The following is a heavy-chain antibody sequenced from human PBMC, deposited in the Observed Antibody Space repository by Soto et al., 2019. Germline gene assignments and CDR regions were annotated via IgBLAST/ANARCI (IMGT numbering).Heavy chain of an antibody. V-gene: IGHV4-30-4*01. CDR3: ARVGYYASSGYSVEFDY. J-gene: IGHJ4*01. D-gene: IGHD3-22*01. CDR1: GGSISSGDYY. Sequence: QVQLQESGPGLVKPSQTLSLTCTVSGGSISSGDYYWSWIRQPPGKGLEWIGYIYYSGSTYYNPSLKSRVTISVDTSKNQFSLKLRSVTAADTAVYYCARVGYYASSGYSVEFDYWGHGTLVTVSS. CDR2: IYYSGST.